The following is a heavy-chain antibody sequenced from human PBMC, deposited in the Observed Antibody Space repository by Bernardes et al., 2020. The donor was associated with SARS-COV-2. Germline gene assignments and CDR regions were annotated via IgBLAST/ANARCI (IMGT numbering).Heavy chain of an antibody. V-gene: IGHV3-53*01. CDR1: GFTVSSNY. Sequence: WGTLCLSCAASGFTVSSNYMSWVRQSPGKGLEWVSVIYSGGSTYYADSVRGRFTISRDASKNTLSLQLNGLRADDTAIYYCARHYGAWYFDYWVQGTLVTVSS. CDR3: ARHYGAWYFDY. J-gene: IGHJ4*02. D-gene: IGHD4-17*01. CDR2: IYSGGST.